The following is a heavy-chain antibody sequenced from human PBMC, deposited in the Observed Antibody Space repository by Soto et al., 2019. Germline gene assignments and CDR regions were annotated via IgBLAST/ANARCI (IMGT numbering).Heavy chain of an antibody. CDR2: IYSNGGT. CDR3: VRQGIGALHGLVDV. V-gene: IGHV4-59*08. Sequence: QVQLQASGPGLVKPSDTLSLTCTVSGDSIGTYNWGWIRQPPGKRLEWIGYIYSNGGTSYNPALKSRVTISAATSTKQFCLRLSSVTAAATAVYYCVRQGIGALHGLVDVWGQGTTVTVSS. J-gene: IGHJ6*02. D-gene: IGHD1-26*01. CDR1: GDSIGTYN.